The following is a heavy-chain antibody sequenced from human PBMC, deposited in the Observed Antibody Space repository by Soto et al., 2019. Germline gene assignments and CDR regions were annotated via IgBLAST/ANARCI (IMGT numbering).Heavy chain of an antibody. CDR2: SSNSGTFS. D-gene: IGHD1-1*01. J-gene: IGHJ4*02. Sequence: GSLRLSCEGSGFTFSDYYISWIRQAPGKGLEWISYSSNSGTFSRYADSVKGRFSISRDNTKNLLYLQMNSLRAEDTAVYYCARSGDNYNRLDYWGQGTLVTVSS. V-gene: IGHV3-11*06. CDR1: GFTFSDYY. CDR3: ARSGDNYNRLDY.